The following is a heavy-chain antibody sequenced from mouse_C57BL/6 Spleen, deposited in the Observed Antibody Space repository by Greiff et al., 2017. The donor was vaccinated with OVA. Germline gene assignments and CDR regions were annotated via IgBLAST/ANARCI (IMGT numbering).Heavy chain of an antibody. Sequence: EVKLVESGGGLVQPGGSLKLSCAASGFTFSDYYMYWVRQTPEKRLEWVAYISNGGGSTYYPDTVKGRFTISRDNAKNTLYLQMSRLKSEDTAMYYCARQDFGYWGQGTTLTVSS. J-gene: IGHJ2*01. CDR2: ISNGGGST. CDR3: ARQDFGY. CDR1: GFTFSDYY. V-gene: IGHV5-12*01.